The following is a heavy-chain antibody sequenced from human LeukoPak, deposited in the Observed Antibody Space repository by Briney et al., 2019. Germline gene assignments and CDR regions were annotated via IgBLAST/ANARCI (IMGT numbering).Heavy chain of an antibody. CDR1: GFTFSSYG. CDR2: ISGSGGST. Sequence: GGSLRLSCAPSGFTFSSYGMSWVRQAPGKGLEWVSAISGSGGSTYYADSVKGRFTISRDNSKNTLYLQMNSLRAEDTAVYYCAKRGLRYFDPYYYYMDVWGKGTTVTISS. D-gene: IGHD3-9*01. CDR3: AKRGLRYFDPYYYYMDV. J-gene: IGHJ6*03. V-gene: IGHV3-23*01.